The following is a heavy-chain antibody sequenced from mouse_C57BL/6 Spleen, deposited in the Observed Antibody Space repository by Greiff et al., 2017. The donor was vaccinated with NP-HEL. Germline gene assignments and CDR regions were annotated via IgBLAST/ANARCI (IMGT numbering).Heavy chain of an antibody. CDR2: INPSSGYP. Sequence: QVQLKESGAELAKPGASVKLSCKASGYTFTSYWMHWVKQRPGQGLEWIGYINPSSGYPKYNHKIKDKATLTADKSSSTAYMQLTSLTYQDSAVYYCARIYGEGYYFDYWGQGTTLTVSS. V-gene: IGHV1-7*01. J-gene: IGHJ2*01. CDR1: GYTFTSYW. CDR3: ARIYGEGYYFDY. D-gene: IGHD1-1*01.